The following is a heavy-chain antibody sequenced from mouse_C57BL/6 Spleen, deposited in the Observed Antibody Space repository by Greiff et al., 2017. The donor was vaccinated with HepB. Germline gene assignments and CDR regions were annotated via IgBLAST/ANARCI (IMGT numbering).Heavy chain of an antibody. Sequence: EVHLVESGGGLVKPGGSLKLSCAASGFTFSDYGMHWVRQAPEKGLEWVAYISSCSSTIYYADTVKGGFTISRDNDKNTLVLQMTSLLSEDTAMYYCARETTVVYFDYCGQGTTLTVSS. CDR3: ARETTVVYFDY. CDR1: GFTFSDYG. J-gene: IGHJ2*01. V-gene: IGHV5-17*01. D-gene: IGHD1-1*01. CDR2: ISSCSSTI.